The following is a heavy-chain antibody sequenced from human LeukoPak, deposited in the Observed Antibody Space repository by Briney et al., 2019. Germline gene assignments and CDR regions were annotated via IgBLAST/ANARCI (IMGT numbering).Heavy chain of an antibody. CDR3: ARQGYTVSYYFLDY. Sequence: SETLSLTCDVSGGSVRSYWWGWVRQPAGKGLEWLGRIYSTGSARFNPSLKSRLTLSIDTSTNQFSLKLTSVTAADTAVYFCARQGYTVSYYFLDYWSQGTLVTVSS. CDR1: GGSVRSYW. D-gene: IGHD1-26*01. CDR2: IYSTGSA. V-gene: IGHV4-4*07. J-gene: IGHJ4*02.